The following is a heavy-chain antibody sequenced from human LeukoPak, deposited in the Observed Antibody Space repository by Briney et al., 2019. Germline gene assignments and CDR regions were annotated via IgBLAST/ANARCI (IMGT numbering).Heavy chain of an antibody. D-gene: IGHD6-13*01. CDR3: ARAGTRPSWFDP. J-gene: IGHJ5*02. CDR1: GGSFSGYY. V-gene: IGHV4-59*08. CDR2: IYYSGST. Sequence: SETLSLTCAVYGGSFSGYYWSWIRQPPGKGLEWIGYIYYSGSTNYNPSLKSRVTISVDTSKNQFSLKLSSVTAADTAVYYCARAGTRPSWFDPWGQGTLVTVSS.